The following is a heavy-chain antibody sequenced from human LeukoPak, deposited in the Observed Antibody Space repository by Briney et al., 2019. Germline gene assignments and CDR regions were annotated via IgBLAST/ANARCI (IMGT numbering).Heavy chain of an antibody. CDR3: AKDRARAGYDRPR. J-gene: IGHJ4*02. Sequence: PGGSLRLSCAASGFTFSSYGMHWVRQAPGKVLEWVAFIRYDGSNKYYADSVKGRFTISRDNSKNTLYLQMNSLRAEDTAVYYCAKDRARAGYDRPRWGQGTLVTVSS. CDR2: IRYDGSNK. D-gene: IGHD3-22*01. CDR1: GFTFSSYG. V-gene: IGHV3-30*02.